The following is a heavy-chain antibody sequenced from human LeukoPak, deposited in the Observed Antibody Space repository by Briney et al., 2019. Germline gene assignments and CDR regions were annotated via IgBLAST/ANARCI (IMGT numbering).Heavy chain of an antibody. Sequence: GRSSRLSCAASGFTFDDYAMHWVRQAPGKGLEWVSGISWNSGSIGYADSVKGRFTISRDNAKNSLYLQMNSLRAEDKALYYCAKGQDVVVPAALNYWGQGTLVTVSS. V-gene: IGHV3-9*01. CDR2: ISWNSGSI. CDR1: GFTFDDYA. J-gene: IGHJ4*02. D-gene: IGHD2-2*01. CDR3: AKGQDVVVPAALNY.